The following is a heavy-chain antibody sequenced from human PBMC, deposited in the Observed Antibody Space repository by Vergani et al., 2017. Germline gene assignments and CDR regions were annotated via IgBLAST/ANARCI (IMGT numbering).Heavy chain of an antibody. V-gene: IGHV7-4-1*02. CDR3: ARGVPPNYSSSSEVGYYYYYMDV. Sequence: QVQLVQSGSELKKPGASVKVSCKASGYTFTSYAMNWVRQAPGQGLEWMGWINTNTGNPTYAQGFTGRFVFSLDTSVSTAYLQISSLKAEDTAVYYCARGVPPNYSSSSEVGYYYYYMDVWGKGP. D-gene: IGHD6-6*01. CDR2: INTNTGNP. J-gene: IGHJ6*03. CDR1: GYTFTSYA.